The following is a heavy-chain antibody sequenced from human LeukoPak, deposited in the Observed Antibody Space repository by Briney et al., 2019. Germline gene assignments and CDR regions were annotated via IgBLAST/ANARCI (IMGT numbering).Heavy chain of an antibody. CDR2: ISSGSRYI. J-gene: IGHJ5*02. CDR3: AKCSGGNCYHSDDH. Sequence: PGGSLRLSCAASGFTFSAHSMNWVRQAPGKGLEWVSSISSGSRYIYYADSVKGRFTISRDNAKDSLYLQMNSQRAEDTAVYYCAKCSGGNCYHSDDHWGQGTLVTVSP. V-gene: IGHV3-21*01. D-gene: IGHD2-15*01. CDR1: GFTFSAHS.